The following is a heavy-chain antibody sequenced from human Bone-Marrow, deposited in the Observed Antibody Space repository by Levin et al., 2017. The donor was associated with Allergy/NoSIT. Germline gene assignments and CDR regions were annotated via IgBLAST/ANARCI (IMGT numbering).Heavy chain of an antibody. CDR2: MNPKSGDS. CDR1: GYNFTSND. Sequence: GGSLRLSCKASGYNFTSNDINWVRQATGQGLEWMGWMNPKSGDSGSAQKFQGRLTMTRNKSMRTAYMELISLRSEDTAVYYCARGRTYGGNGMDVWGQGTAVIVSS. CDR3: ARGRTYGGNGMDV. J-gene: IGHJ6*02. V-gene: IGHV1-8*01. D-gene: IGHD3-16*01.